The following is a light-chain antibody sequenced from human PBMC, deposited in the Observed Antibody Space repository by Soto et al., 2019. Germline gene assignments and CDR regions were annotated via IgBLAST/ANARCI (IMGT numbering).Light chain of an antibody. V-gene: IGKV1-5*03. J-gene: IGKJ1*01. CDR2: KAS. Sequence: DIQMTQSPSTLSGSVGDRVTITCRASQTISSWLAWYQQKPGKAPKLLIHKASSLQSGVPSRFSGSGSGTDFTLTISSLRPDDFATYYCQQYNSYSPTFGQGTKVDI. CDR3: QQYNSYSPT. CDR1: QTISSW.